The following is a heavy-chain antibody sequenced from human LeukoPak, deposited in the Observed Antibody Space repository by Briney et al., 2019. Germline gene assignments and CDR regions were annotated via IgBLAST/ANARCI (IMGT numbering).Heavy chain of an antibody. V-gene: IGHV3-48*03. J-gene: IGHJ4*02. CDR1: GFTLSSYE. CDR3: AKDSIAAADTA. Sequence: AWGVLRLSCAASGFTLSSYEMHWVRQAPGKGLEWVSYISSSGSTIYYADSVKGRFTISRDNAKNSLYLQMNSLRAEDTAVYYCAKDSIAAADTAWGQGTLVTVSS. D-gene: IGHD6-13*01. CDR2: ISSSGSTI.